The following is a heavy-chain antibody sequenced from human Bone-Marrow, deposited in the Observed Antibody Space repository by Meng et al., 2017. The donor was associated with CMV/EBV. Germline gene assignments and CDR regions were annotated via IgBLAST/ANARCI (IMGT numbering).Heavy chain of an antibody. CDR3: AREAASGWYPYYYYGMDV. J-gene: IGHJ6*02. D-gene: IGHD6-19*01. Sequence: GGSLRLSCAASGFTFSDYYMSWIRQAPGKGLEWVSYISSSGSTIYYADSVKGRFTISRDNAKNTLYLQMNSLRAEDTAVYYCAREAASGWYPYYYYGMDVWGQGTTVTVSS. V-gene: IGHV3-11*04. CDR1: GFTFSDYY. CDR2: ISSSGSTI.